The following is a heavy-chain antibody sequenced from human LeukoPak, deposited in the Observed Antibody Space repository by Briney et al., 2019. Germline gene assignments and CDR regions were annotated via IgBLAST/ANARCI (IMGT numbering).Heavy chain of an antibody. CDR2: IWYDGSNK. J-gene: IGHJ4*02. Sequence: PGGSMRPSCSASGLTLSSYGMHWVSQAPGKGLEWVAVIWYDGSNKYYADSVKGRFTISRDNSKNTLYLQMNSLRAEDTAVYYCARGAPNRGNPLRYWGQGTLVTVSS. D-gene: IGHD4-23*01. CDR3: ARGAPNRGNPLRY. V-gene: IGHV3-33*01. CDR1: GLTLSSYG.